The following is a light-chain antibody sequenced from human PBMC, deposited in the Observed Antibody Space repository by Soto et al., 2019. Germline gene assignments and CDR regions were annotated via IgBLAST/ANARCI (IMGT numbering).Light chain of an antibody. V-gene: IGKV3-20*01. CDR1: QRVSSSF. CDR3: QQDERSAWT. Sequence: ESVLTQSPGTLSLSPGERATLSCRASQRVSSSFLAWYQLKPGQAPRLFIYGASSRGTGIPDRFSGSGSETDINLATSRLEPEDFAEYYCQQDERSAWTFGQGTKVQIK. CDR2: GAS. J-gene: IGKJ1*01.